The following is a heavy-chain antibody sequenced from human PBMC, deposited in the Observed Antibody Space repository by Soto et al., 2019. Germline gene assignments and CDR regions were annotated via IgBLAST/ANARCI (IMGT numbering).Heavy chain of an antibody. CDR2: IASDGKDK. V-gene: IGHV3-30*18. D-gene: IGHD6-13*01. CDR1: GFTFSNYA. CDR3: AKDGAIGAADYFFDY. J-gene: IGHJ4*02. Sequence: QVQLAESGGGVVQPGRSLKLSCAASGFTFSNYAIHWVRQAPGKGLEWVAVIASDGKDKRYADSAKGRFTISRDNSKNTVYLQMNSLRGEDTAVYYCAKDGAIGAADYFFDYWGQGSLVTVSS.